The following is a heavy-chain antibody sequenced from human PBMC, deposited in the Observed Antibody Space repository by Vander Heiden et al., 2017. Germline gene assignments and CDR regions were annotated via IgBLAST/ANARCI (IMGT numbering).Heavy chain of an antibody. CDR2: ISSSSITI. D-gene: IGHD2-2*01. V-gene: IGHV3-48*02. CDR3: ARDRYARGSDAFDI. CDR1: GFTFSTYS. J-gene: IGHJ3*02. Sequence: EVQLVESGGGLVQPGGSLRLSCAAPGFTFSTYSMNWVRQAPGKGLEWLSYISSSSITIYYADSVKGRITISRDNAKNSLYLQMKSLREDDTAVYYCARDRYARGSDAFDIWCQGTMVTVFS.